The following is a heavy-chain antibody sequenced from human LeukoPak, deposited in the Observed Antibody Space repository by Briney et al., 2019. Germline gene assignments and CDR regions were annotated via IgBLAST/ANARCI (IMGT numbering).Heavy chain of an antibody. V-gene: IGHV4-34*01. CDR1: GGSFSGYY. CDR2: INHSGST. CDR3: AREGCSSTSCYLGAFDI. D-gene: IGHD2-2*01. Sequence: SGTLSLTCAVYGGSFSGYYWSWIRQPPGKGLEWIGEINHSGSTNYNPSLKSRVTISVDTSKNQFSLKLSSVTAADTAVYYCAREGCSSTSCYLGAFDIWGQGTMVTVSS. J-gene: IGHJ3*02.